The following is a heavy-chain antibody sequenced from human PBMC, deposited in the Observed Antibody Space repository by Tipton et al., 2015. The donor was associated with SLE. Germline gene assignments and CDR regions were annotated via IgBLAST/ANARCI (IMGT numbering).Heavy chain of an antibody. J-gene: IGHJ3*02. V-gene: IGHV3-64*02. CDR1: GFTFSSYA. D-gene: IGHD5-24*01. Sequence: SLRLSCAASGFTFSSYAMHWVRQAPGKGLEYVSAISSNGGSTYYADSVKGRFTISRDNSKNTLYLQMGSLRAEDMAVYYCATRRDGYNYGGFDIWGQGTMVTVSS. CDR3: ATRRDGYNYGGFDI. CDR2: ISSNGGST.